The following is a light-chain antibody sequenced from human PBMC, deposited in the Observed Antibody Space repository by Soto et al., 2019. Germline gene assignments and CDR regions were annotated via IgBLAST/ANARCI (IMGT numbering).Light chain of an antibody. CDR2: GAS. J-gene: IGKJ3*01. V-gene: IGKV3-20*01. Sequence: EIVLTQSPGTLSLSPGERATLSCRASQSVSSSYLAWYQQKHGQAPRLLIYGASSRATGIPDRFSGSGSGTDFTLTICRLEPEDFAVYYCQQYGSSPPEGFTFGPGTKVDIK. CDR3: QQYGSSPPEGFT. CDR1: QSVSSSY.